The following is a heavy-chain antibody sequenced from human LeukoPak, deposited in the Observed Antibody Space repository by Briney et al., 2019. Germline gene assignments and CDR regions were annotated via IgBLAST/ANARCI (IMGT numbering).Heavy chain of an antibody. CDR2: ISYDGSNK. CDR1: GFTFSSYG. Sequence: GGSLRLSCAASGFTFSSYGMHWVRQAPGKGLEWVAVISYDGSNKYYADSVKGRFTISRDNSKNTLYLQMNSLRAEDTAVYYCAKERGRGYSYGYSLDYWGQGTLVTVSS. J-gene: IGHJ4*02. V-gene: IGHV3-30*18. D-gene: IGHD5-18*01. CDR3: AKERGRGYSYGYSLDY.